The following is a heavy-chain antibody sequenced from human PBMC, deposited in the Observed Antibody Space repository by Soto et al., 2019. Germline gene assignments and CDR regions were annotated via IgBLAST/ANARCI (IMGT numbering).Heavy chain of an antibody. Sequence: GGSLRLSCAASGFTFSSYGMHWVRQAPGKGLEWVAVISYDGSNKYYADSVKGRFTISRDNSKNTLYLQMNSLRAEDTAVYYCAKGFTFYYDRLGDYDAFDIWGQGTMVTVSS. CDR2: ISYDGSNK. J-gene: IGHJ3*02. CDR1: GFTFSSYG. CDR3: AKGFTFYYDRLGDYDAFDI. D-gene: IGHD3-22*01. V-gene: IGHV3-30*18.